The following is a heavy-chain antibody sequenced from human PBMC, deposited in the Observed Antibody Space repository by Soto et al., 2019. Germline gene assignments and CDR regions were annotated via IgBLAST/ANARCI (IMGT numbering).Heavy chain of an antibody. Sequence: SETLSLTCTVSGGSISSYYWNWIRQPPGKGLEWIGNIHYSGSTNYNPSLKSRVTISVDTSKNQFSLKLSSVTAADSAVYYFARTNAALVPDFDYWGQGTLVTVS. J-gene: IGHJ4*02. CDR1: GGSISSYY. CDR2: IHYSGST. V-gene: IGHV4-59*08. D-gene: IGHD5-18*01. CDR3: ARTNAALVPDFDY.